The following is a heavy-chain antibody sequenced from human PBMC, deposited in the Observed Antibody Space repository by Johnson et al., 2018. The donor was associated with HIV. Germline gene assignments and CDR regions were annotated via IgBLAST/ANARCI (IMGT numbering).Heavy chain of an antibody. Sequence: MQLVESGGGVVQPGGSLRLSCAASGFTFSSYGMHWVRQAPGKGLEWVAFIRYDGSNKYYGDSVKGRFTISRDNSKNTLSLQMNSLRPEDTAVYYCAKDHLIRAIDIWGQGTMVTVSS. V-gene: IGHV3-30*02. CDR1: GFTFSSYG. CDR3: AKDHLIRAIDI. CDR2: IRYDGSNK. J-gene: IGHJ3*02. D-gene: IGHD2-8*01.